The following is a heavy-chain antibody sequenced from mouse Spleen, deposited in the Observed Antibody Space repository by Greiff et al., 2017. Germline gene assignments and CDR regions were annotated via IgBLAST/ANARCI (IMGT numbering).Heavy chain of an antibody. Sequence: VQGVESGPGLVQPSQSLSITCTVSGFSLTSYGVHWVRQSPGKGLEWLGVIWSGGSTDYNAAFISRLSISKDNSKSQVFFKMNSLQADDTAIYYCARTLDYYGSSYDYWGQGTTLTVSS. CDR1: GFSLTSYG. CDR3: ARTLDYYGSSYDY. J-gene: IGHJ2*01. D-gene: IGHD1-1*01. CDR2: IWSGGST. V-gene: IGHV2-2*01.